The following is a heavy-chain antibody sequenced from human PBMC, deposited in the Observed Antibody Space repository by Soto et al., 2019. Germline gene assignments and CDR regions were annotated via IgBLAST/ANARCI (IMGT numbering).Heavy chain of an antibody. CDR2: ISGSGGST. Sequence: GGSLRLSCAASGFTFSSYAMNWVRQAPGKGLEWVSAISGSGGSTYSADSVKGRFTISRDNSKNTLYLQMNSLRAEDTAVYYCAKDHDYGGLNWFDPWGQGTLVTVSS. CDR1: GFTFSSYA. CDR3: AKDHDYGGLNWFDP. V-gene: IGHV3-23*01. D-gene: IGHD4-17*01. J-gene: IGHJ5*02.